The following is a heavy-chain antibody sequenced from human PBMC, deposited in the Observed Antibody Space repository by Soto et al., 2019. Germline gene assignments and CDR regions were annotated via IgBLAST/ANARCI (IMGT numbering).Heavy chain of an antibody. CDR2: IDPSDSYT. D-gene: IGHD6-13*01. V-gene: IGHV5-10-1*01. J-gene: IGHJ3*02. CDR1: GYSFTSYW. CDR3: ARQSGDSSSWYSSDAFDI. Sequence: GESLKISCKGSGYSFTSYWISWVRQMPGKGLEWMGRIDPSDSYTNYSPSFQGHVTISADKSISTAYLQWSSLKASDTAMYYCARQSGDSSSWYSSDAFDIWGQGTMVTVSS.